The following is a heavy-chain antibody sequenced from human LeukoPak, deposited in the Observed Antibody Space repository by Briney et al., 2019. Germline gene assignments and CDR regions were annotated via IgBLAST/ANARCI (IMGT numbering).Heavy chain of an antibody. Sequence: ASVKVSCKASGATFSSYAISWVRQAPGQGFEWMGRIIPILGIANYAQKFQGRVTITADKSTSTAYMELSSLRSEDTAVYYCARDRYFDWYSLDYWGQGTLVTVSS. CDR1: GATFSSYA. CDR3: ARDRYFDWYSLDY. V-gene: IGHV1-69*04. J-gene: IGHJ4*02. D-gene: IGHD3-9*01. CDR2: IIPILGIA.